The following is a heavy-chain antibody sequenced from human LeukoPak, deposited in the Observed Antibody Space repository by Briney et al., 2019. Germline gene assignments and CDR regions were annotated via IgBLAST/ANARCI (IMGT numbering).Heavy chain of an antibody. CDR2: ISYDGSNK. CDR3: ANAGSGEEGY. CDR1: GFTFSSYG. D-gene: IGHD7-27*01. V-gene: IGHV3-30*18. J-gene: IGHJ4*02. Sequence: GRSLRLSCAASGFTFSSYGMHWVRQAPGKGLEWVAVISYDGSNKYYADPVKGRFTISRDNFKNTLYLQMNSLRAEDTAVYYCANAGSGEEGYWGQGTLVTVSS.